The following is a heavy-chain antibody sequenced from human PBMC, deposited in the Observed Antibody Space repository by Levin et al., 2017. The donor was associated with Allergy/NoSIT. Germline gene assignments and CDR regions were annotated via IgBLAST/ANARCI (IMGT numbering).Heavy chain of an antibody. D-gene: IGHD3-22*01. V-gene: IGHV3-23*01. Sequence: GGSLRLSCAASGFTFSNYAMSWVRQAPGKGLEYVSGFRDSRSTYYADSVNGRFTVSRDNSNNVFYLQVNSLRAADTALYDGAGFARPAGVYDSSDSFDVWGPGTMVTVSS. J-gene: IGHJ3*01. CDR1: GFTFSNYA. CDR3: AGFARPAGVYDSSDSFDV. CDR2: FRDSRST.